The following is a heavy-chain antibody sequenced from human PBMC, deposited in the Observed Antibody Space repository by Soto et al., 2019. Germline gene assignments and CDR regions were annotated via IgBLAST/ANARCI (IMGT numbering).Heavy chain of an antibody. CDR2: ISSSSSTI. CDR1: GFTFISYS. V-gene: IGHV3-48*02. Sequence: GGSLRLSCAASGFTFISYSMNWVRQAPGKGLEWVSYISSSSSTIYYADSVKGRFTISRDNAKNSLYLQMNSLRDEDTAVYYCARSIYSSSFRWFDPWGQGTLVTVSS. D-gene: IGHD6-6*01. CDR3: ARSIYSSSFRWFDP. J-gene: IGHJ5*02.